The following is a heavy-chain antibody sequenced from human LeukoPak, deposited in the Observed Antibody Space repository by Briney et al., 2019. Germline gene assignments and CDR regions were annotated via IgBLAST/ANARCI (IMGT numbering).Heavy chain of an antibody. Sequence: ASETLSLTCTVSGGSISSYHWSWFRQAPGKGLEWIGYIYDSGSTNFNPSLKSRVTTSVDTSKNQFSLKLSSVTAADTAVYYCAREDGYNYNGMDVWGQGTTVTVSS. CDR1: GGSISSYH. V-gene: IGHV4-59*12. CDR3: AREDGYNYNGMDV. D-gene: IGHD5-24*01. CDR2: IYDSGST. J-gene: IGHJ6*02.